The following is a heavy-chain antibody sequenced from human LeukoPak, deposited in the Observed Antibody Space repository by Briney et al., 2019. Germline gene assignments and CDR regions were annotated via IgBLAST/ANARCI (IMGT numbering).Heavy chain of an antibody. V-gene: IGHV3-33*01. J-gene: IGHJ4*02. D-gene: IGHD3-22*01. CDR3: ARDGDYYDSSGYFDY. CDR1: GFTFSSYG. CDR2: IWYDGSNK. Sequence: GGSLRLSCAASGFTFSSYGMHWVRQAPGKGLEWVAVIWYDGSNKYYADSVKGRFTISRDNSKNTLYLQMNSLRAEDTAVYYCARDGDYYDSSGYFDYWGQGTLVTVSS.